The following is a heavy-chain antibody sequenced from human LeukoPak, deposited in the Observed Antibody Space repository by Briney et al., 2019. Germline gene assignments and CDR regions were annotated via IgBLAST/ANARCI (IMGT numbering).Heavy chain of an antibody. CDR3: AKDKDPWKSTSISDFDY. V-gene: IGHV3-30*02. J-gene: IGHJ4*02. D-gene: IGHD1-1*01. Sequence: GGSLRLSCAASGFTFSSYGMHWVRQAPGKGLEWVAFIRYDGSNKYYADSVEGRFTISRDNSKNTLYLQMNSLRAEDTAMYFCAKDKDPWKSTSISDFDYWGQGTLVTVSS. CDR1: GFTFSSYG. CDR2: IRYDGSNK.